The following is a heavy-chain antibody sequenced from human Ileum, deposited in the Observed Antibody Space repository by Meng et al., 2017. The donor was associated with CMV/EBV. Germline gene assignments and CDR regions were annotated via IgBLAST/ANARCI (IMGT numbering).Heavy chain of an antibody. D-gene: IGHD6-13*01. V-gene: IGHV4-59*01. J-gene: IGHJ4*02. CDR2: IYASGST. Sequence: LTCTVSGGSISPYYWGWLRRPPGKGVEWIGYIYASGSTNYNPSLKSRLTISVDTSKNQFSLRLTPVTAADAAVYYCARGGYNRPLDYWGQGALVTVSS. CDR1: GGSISPYY. CDR3: ARGGYNRPLDY.